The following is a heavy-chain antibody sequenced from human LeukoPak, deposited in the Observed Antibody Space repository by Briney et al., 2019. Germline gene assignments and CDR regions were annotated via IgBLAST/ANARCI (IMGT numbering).Heavy chain of an antibody. CDR3: AKVLDYCDGGTCYNSGMDS. J-gene: IGHJ4*02. CDR2: ISSDGVYT. D-gene: IGHD2-15*01. CDR1: GFTFNLYS. Sequence: GGSLRLSCAVSGFTFNLYSMHWVRQAPGKGLEFVSVISSDGVYTYYAYSVKGRFTISRDNSKNTVYLQMSSLGADDTAVYYCAKVLDYCDGGTCYNSGMDSWGQGTLVTVSS. V-gene: IGHV3-64D*08.